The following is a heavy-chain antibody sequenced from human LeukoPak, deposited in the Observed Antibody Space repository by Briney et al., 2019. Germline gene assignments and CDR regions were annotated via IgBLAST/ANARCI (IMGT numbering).Heavy chain of an antibody. CDR3: ARDHKVVVAATGYFQH. V-gene: IGHV1-18*01. J-gene: IGHJ1*01. D-gene: IGHD2-15*01. CDR1: GYSFTSYG. Sequence: ASVKVSCKASGYSFTSYGISRVRQAPGQGLEWMGWISAYNGNTNYAQKLQGRVTMTTDTSTSTAYMELRSLRSDDTAVYYCARDHKVVVAATGYFQHWGQGTLVTVSS. CDR2: ISAYNGNT.